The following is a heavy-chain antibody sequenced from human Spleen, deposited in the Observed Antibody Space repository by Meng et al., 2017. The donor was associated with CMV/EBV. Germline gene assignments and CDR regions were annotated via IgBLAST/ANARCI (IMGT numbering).Heavy chain of an antibody. Sequence: ASVKVSCKASGYMFTGYYLHWVRQALGQGLEWMGWMNPNSGNTGYAQKFQGRVTMTRNTSISTAYMELSSLRSEDTAVYYCARGGHPRYDFWSGYYTDYYYGMDVWGQGTTVTVSS. CDR1: GYMFTGYY. J-gene: IGHJ6*02. CDR3: ARGGHPRYDFWSGYYTDYYYGMDV. D-gene: IGHD3-3*01. V-gene: IGHV1-8*02. CDR2: MNPNSGNT.